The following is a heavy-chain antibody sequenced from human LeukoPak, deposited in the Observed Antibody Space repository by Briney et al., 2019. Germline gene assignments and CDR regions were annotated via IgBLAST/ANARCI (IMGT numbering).Heavy chain of an antibody. Sequence: GGSLRLSCAASGFTFSSYWMSWVRQAPGKGLEWVANIKQDGSEKYYVDSVKGRFTISRDNAKNSLYLQMDSLGPEDTAVYYCARDPYSGNYGTYYYYYMDVWGKGTTVTISS. CDR2: IKQDGSEK. CDR3: ARDPYSGNYGTYYYYYMDV. V-gene: IGHV3-7*01. J-gene: IGHJ6*03. CDR1: GFTFSSYW. D-gene: IGHD1-26*01.